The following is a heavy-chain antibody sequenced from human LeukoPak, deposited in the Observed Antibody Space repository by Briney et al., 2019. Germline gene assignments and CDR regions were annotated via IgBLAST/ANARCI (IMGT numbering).Heavy chain of an antibody. Sequence: SETLSLTCTVSGGSISSYYWSWIRQPPGKGLEWIGYIYHSGSANYNPSLKSRVTISVDTSKNQFSLKLSSVTAADTAVYYCARSYNRSYWYFDLWGRGTLVTVSS. J-gene: IGHJ2*01. CDR3: ARSYNRSYWYFDL. CDR2: IYHSGSA. CDR1: GGSISSYY. D-gene: IGHD1-14*01. V-gene: IGHV4-59*01.